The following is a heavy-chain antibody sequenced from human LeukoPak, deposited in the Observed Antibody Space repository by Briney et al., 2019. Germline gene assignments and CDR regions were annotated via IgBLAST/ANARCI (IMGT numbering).Heavy chain of an antibody. CDR3: ARGRSTGYPYYFEY. Sequence: ASVKVSCKASGYTFTDYYIHWVRQAPGQGLEWMGWINANSGSTGYAQKFQGRVTITRNTSISTAYMELSGLRSEDTAVYYCARGRSTGYPYYFEYWGQGTLVTVSS. J-gene: IGHJ4*02. V-gene: IGHV1-8*03. CDR2: INANSGST. D-gene: IGHD5-12*01. CDR1: GYTFTDYY.